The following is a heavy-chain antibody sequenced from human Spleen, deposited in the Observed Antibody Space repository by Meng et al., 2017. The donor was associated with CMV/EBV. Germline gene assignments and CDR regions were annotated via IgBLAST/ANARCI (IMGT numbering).Heavy chain of an antibody. V-gene: IGHV3-7*01. CDR3: ATYYDFWSGNQRSYGMDV. CDR2: IKEDGSEK. J-gene: IGHJ6*02. CDR1: GFTFSSHW. Sequence: GESLKISCAASGFTFSSHWMHWVRQPPGKGLEWVATIKEDGSEKYYVDSVKGRFTISRDNAENSLFLQMNSLSAEDTAVYYCATYYDFWSGNQRSYGMDVWGQGTTVTVSS. D-gene: IGHD3-3*01.